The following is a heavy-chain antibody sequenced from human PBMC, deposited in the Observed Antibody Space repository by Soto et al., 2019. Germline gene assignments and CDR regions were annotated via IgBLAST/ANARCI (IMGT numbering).Heavy chain of an antibody. Sequence: PSETLSLTCTVSGGSISSDYWSWIRQPPGKGLEWIGYVYNSGSTNYNPSLKSRVTISIDTSKNQFSLKLTSLTATDTAVYYCARGGPSSKWLDPWGQGTLVAVS. CDR2: VYNSGST. V-gene: IGHV4-59*01. CDR3: ARGGPSSKWLDP. J-gene: IGHJ5*02. CDR1: GGSISSDY.